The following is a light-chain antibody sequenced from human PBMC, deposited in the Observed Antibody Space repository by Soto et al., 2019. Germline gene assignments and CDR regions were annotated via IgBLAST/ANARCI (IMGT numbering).Light chain of an antibody. V-gene: IGLV1-51*01. Sequence: QSVLTQPPSVSAAPGQKVTISCSGSSSNIGNNSVSWYHQLPGTAPKLLIFDSNKRPSGIPDRFSGSKSGTSATLGITGLQTGDEADYYCGTWDSSLRALNYVFGTGTKLTVL. CDR1: SSNIGNNS. CDR3: GTWDSSLRALNYV. CDR2: DSN. J-gene: IGLJ1*01.